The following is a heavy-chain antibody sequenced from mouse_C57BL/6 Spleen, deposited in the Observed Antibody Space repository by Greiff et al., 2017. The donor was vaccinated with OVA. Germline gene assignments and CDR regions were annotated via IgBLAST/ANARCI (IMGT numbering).Heavy chain of an antibody. CDR1: GFTFSDYY. J-gene: IGHJ4*01. CDR3: ARRSNYGGAMDY. Sequence: EVKLVESGGGLVQPGGSLKLSCAASGFTFSDYYMYWVRQTPEKRLEWVAYISNGGGSTYYPDTVKGRFTISRDNAKNTLYLQMSRLKSEDTAMYYCARRSNYGGAMDYWGQGTSVTVSS. CDR2: ISNGGGST. V-gene: IGHV5-12*01. D-gene: IGHD2-5*01.